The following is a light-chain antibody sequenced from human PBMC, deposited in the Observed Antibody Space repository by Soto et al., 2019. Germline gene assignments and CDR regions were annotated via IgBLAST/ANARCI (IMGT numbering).Light chain of an antibody. V-gene: IGKV3-11*01. Sequence: EIVLTQSPATLSLSPGERATLSCRASQSVSSYLAWYQQKPGQAPRLLIYDASNRATGIPARFSGSGSGTDFTLTISSLEPEDFAVYHCQQYNNLLSITFRQGTRLESK. CDR3: QQYNNLLSIT. CDR1: QSVSSY. CDR2: DAS. J-gene: IGKJ5*01.